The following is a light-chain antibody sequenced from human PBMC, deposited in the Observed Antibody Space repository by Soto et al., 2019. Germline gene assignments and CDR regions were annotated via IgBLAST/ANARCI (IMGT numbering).Light chain of an antibody. CDR1: QSVSSY. V-gene: IGKV3-11*01. CDR3: QQRSNWPPFA. J-gene: IGKJ3*01. Sequence: EIVLTQSPATLYLSPGERATLACRASQSVSSYLAWYQQKPGQAPRLLIYDASNRANGIPARFIASGSGTDFTLTISSLEPEDVAVYYCQQRSNWPPFAFGPGNKVHIK. CDR2: DAS.